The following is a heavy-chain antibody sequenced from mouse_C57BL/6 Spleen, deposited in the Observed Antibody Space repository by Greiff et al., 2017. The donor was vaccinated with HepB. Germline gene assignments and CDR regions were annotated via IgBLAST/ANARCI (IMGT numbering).Heavy chain of an antibody. CDR3: AREGDYGSSPYFDV. J-gene: IGHJ1*03. V-gene: IGHV1-61*01. CDR1: GYTFTSYW. D-gene: IGHD1-1*01. Sequence: QVHVKQPGAELVRPGSSVKLSCKASGYTFTSYWMDWVKQRPGQGLEWIGNIYPSDSETHYTQKFKDKATLTVDKSSSTASMQLSSLTSEDSAVYYCAREGDYGSSPYFDVWGTGTTVTVSS. CDR2: IYPSDSET.